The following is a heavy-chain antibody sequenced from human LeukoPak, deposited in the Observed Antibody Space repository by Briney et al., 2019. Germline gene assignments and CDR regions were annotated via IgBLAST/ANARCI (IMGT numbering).Heavy chain of an antibody. V-gene: IGHV1-69*13. Sequence: GASVKVSCKASGGTFSSYAISWVRQAPGQGLEWMGGIIPIFGTANYAQKFQGRVTITADESTSTAYMELSSLRSEDTAVYYCASRIAARPGLDYWGQGTLVTVSS. D-gene: IGHD6-6*01. CDR1: GGTFSSYA. CDR3: ASRIAARPGLDY. J-gene: IGHJ4*02. CDR2: IIPIFGTA.